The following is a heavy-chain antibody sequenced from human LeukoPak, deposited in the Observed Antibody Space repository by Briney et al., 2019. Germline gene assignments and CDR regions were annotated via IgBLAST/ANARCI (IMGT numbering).Heavy chain of an antibody. CDR3: ARPNRGDAFDI. D-gene: IGHD2/OR15-2a*01. CDR2: ISSSSSYI. J-gene: IGHJ3*02. V-gene: IGHV3-21*01. CDR1: AFTFSSYS. Sequence: GGSLRLSCAASAFTFSSYSMNWVRQAPGKGLEWVSSISSSSSYIYYADSVKGRFTISRDNAKNSLYLQINSLRAEDTAVYYCARPNRGDAFDIWGEGTMVTVSS.